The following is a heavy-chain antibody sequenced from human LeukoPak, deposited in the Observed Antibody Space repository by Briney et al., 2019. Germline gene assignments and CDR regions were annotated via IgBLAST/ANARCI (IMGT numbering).Heavy chain of an antibody. CDR3: ARDVDCSGGSCYSDAFDI. J-gene: IGHJ3*02. D-gene: IGHD2-15*01. CDR2: ISSSGSTI. CDR1: GFTFSDYY. Sequence: GGSLRLSCAASGFTFSDYYMSWIRQAPGKGLEWVSYISSSGSTIYYADSVKGRFTISRDNAKNSLYLQMNSLRAEDTAVYYCARDVDCSGGSCYSDAFDIWGQGTMVTVSS. V-gene: IGHV3-11*01.